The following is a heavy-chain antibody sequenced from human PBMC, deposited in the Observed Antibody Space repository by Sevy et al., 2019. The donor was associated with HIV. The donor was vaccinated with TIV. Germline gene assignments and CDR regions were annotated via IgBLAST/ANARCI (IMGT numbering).Heavy chain of an antibody. V-gene: IGHV3-53*01. CDR3: ARGMILEGSLSGMDI. Sequence: GGSLRLSCAVSGFTVSSNYMTWVRQAPGKGLEWVSVIFSAGSTYYADSVKGRLTISRDNSRNTLSLQMNSLRAEDTAVYYCARGMILEGSLSGMDIWGQGTTVTVSS. D-gene: IGHD3-3*01. CDR1: GFTVSSNY. J-gene: IGHJ6*02. CDR2: IFSAGST.